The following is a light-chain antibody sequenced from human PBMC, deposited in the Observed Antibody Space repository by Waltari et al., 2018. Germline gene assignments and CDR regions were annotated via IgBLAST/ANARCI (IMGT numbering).Light chain of an antibody. CDR3: QQSATIPWT. V-gene: IGKV3-20*01. CDR1: QSIGNNY. CDR2: GTS. J-gene: IGKJ1*01. Sequence: EIVLTQSPGTLSLSPGERATLSCRASQSIGNNYLAWYQQKPGQAPRLIIRGTSSRDTGVSDTFRGSGSGTDFTLTISGLEPEDFAVYYCQQSATIPWTFGQGTRVEFK.